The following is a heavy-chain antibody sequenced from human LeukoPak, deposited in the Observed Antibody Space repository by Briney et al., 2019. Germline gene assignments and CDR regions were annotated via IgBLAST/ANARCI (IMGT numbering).Heavy chain of an antibody. D-gene: IGHD3-10*01. CDR3: ARWSSSENWFDP. CDR2: IIPIFGTA. CDR1: GGTFSSYA. Sequence: SVKVSCKASGGTFSSYAISWVRQAPGQGLEWMGGIIPIFGTANYAQKFQGRVTITTDESTSTAYMELSSLRSEDTAVYYCARWSSSENWFDPWAREPWSPSPQ. V-gene: IGHV1-69*05. J-gene: IGHJ5*02.